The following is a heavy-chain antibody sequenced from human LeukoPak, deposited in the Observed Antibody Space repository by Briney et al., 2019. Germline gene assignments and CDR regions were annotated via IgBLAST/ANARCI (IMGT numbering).Heavy chain of an antibody. CDR2: MNIDGSEK. V-gene: IGHV3-7*01. Sequence: GGSLRLSCAASGFTCSNYWMGWVRQAPGKRLEWVASMNIDGSEKYYADSVKGRFSISRDNARNSVYLQMASLRVEDTAVYYCARDPVEWELLLDYWGQGTLVTVSS. CDR3: ARDPVEWELLLDY. D-gene: IGHD1-26*01. J-gene: IGHJ4*02. CDR1: GFTCSNYW.